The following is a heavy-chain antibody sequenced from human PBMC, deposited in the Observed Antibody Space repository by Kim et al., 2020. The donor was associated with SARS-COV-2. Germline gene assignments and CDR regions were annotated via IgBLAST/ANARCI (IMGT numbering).Heavy chain of an antibody. Sequence: GGSLRLSCAASGFTFSSYSMNWVRQAPGKGLEWVSYISSSSSTIYYADSVKGRFTISRDNAKNSLYLQMNSLRDEDTAVYYCAREYYYDSSGYYNYYYYYYGMDVWGQGTTVSVSS. CDR3: AREYYYDSSGYYNYYYYYYGMDV. CDR2: ISSSSSTI. CDR1: GFTFSSYS. V-gene: IGHV3-48*02. D-gene: IGHD3-22*01. J-gene: IGHJ6*02.